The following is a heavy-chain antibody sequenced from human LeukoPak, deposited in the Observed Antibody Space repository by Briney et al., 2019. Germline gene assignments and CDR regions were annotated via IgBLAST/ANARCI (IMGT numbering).Heavy chain of an antibody. CDR2: ISSSSSYI. Sequence: GGSLRLSCAASGFTFSSYSMNWVRQAPGKGLEWVSSISSSSSYIHYADSVKGRFTIFRDDAKNSLYLQMNSLRAEDTAVYYCVPVYYGSGSDWGQGTLVTVSS. V-gene: IGHV3-21*01. D-gene: IGHD3-10*01. CDR3: VPVYYGSGSD. CDR1: GFTFSSYS. J-gene: IGHJ4*02.